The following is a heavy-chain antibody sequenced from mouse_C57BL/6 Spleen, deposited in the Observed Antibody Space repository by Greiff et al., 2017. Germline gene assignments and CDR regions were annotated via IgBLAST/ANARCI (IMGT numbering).Heavy chain of an antibody. CDR2: IDPSDSET. J-gene: IGHJ1*03. CDR1: GYTFTSYW. Sequence: VQLQQPGAELVRPGSSVKLSCKASGYTFTSYWMHWVKQRPIQGLEWIGNIDPSDSETHYNQKFKDKATLTVDKSSSTAYMQLSSLTSEDSAVYYCVRRRTGWYFDVWGTGTTVTVSS. CDR3: VRRRTGWYFDV. V-gene: IGHV1-52*01.